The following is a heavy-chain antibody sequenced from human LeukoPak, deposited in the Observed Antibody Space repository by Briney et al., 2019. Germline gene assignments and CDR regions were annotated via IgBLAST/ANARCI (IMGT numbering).Heavy chain of an antibody. CDR3: ARLPTDYDYVWGSSY. D-gene: IGHD3-16*01. V-gene: IGHV4-34*01. CDR2: INDSGSS. J-gene: IGHJ4*02. CDR1: GGSFSGYY. Sequence: SETLSLTCAVYGGSFSGYYWSWLRQPPGKGLELIGEINDSGSSNYSPSLKSRVTISVDASKNQFSLTLSSVTAADTAVYYCARLPTDYDYVWGSSYWGQGTLVTVSS.